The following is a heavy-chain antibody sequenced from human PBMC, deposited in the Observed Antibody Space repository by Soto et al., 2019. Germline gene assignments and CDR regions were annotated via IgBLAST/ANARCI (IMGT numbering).Heavy chain of an antibody. J-gene: IGHJ5*02. D-gene: IGHD6-13*01. CDR2: ISYTGRT. V-gene: IGHV4-61*01. CDR1: GDSVTSGSYY. CDR3: ARAPAPVYSSSWSYNWFDP. Sequence: SETLSLTCIVSGDSVTSGSYYWTWLRQPPGKGLEWIGYISYTGRTNYNPSLKSRVTISVDTSKNQFSLKLSSVTAADTAVYYCARAPAPVYSSSWSYNWFDPWGQGTLVTAPQ.